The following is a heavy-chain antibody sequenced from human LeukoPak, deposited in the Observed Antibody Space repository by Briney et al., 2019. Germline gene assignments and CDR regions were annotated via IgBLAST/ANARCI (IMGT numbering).Heavy chain of an antibody. V-gene: IGHV3-53*01. CDR2: IYSGGST. CDR1: GFTVSSNY. Sequence: GGSLRLSCAASGFTVSSNYMSWVRQAPGKGLEWVSVIYSGGSTYYADSVKGRFTISRDNSKNTLYLQMNSLRAEDTAVYYCARDLGYGDFYFDYWGQGALVTVSS. D-gene: IGHD4-17*01. CDR3: ARDLGYGDFYFDY. J-gene: IGHJ4*02.